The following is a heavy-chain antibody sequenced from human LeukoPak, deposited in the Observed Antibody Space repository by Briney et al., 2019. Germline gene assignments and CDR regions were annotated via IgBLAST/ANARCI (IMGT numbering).Heavy chain of an antibody. J-gene: IGHJ6*02. CDR2: IYYGEST. CDR1: GGSISSYY. V-gene: IGHV4-59*01. CDR3: ARVGGSNYYYYGMDV. Sequence: SETLSLTCTVSGGSISSYYWSWIRQPPGKGLEWIGYIYYGESTNYNPSLKSRVTMSVDTSMNQFSLKLSSVTAVDTAVYYCARVGGSNYYYYGMDVWGQGTTVTVSS. D-gene: IGHD2-15*01.